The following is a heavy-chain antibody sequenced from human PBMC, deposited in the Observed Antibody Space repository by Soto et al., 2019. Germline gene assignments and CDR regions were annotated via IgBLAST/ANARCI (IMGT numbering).Heavy chain of an antibody. Sequence: QVHLLQSGAEVKKPGSSVKVSCKTSGGTFKNYAFSWIRQAPGQGLEWMGTILPIFASSNYAQKFQDRVTINADVPTKTAYPELNNLKSGDRAIYYCARAIAVEGGGYDSWGQGTLVTVSS. CDR3: ARAIAVEGGGYDS. J-gene: IGHJ4*02. CDR2: ILPIFASS. D-gene: IGHD6-19*01. V-gene: IGHV1-69*18. CDR1: GGTFKNYA.